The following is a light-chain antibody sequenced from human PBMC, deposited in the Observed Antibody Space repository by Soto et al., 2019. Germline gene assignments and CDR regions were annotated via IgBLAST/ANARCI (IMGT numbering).Light chain of an antibody. Sequence: QSALTQPASASGSPGQSITISCTGTSSDVGGYNYVSWYQQHPGKAPKLMIYDVSNRPSGVSNRFSGSKSGNTASLTISGLQAEDEAHYYCSSYTSSSTLVVFGGGTKLTVL. CDR3: SSYTSSSTLVV. J-gene: IGLJ2*01. CDR2: DVS. CDR1: SSDVGGYNY. V-gene: IGLV2-14*01.